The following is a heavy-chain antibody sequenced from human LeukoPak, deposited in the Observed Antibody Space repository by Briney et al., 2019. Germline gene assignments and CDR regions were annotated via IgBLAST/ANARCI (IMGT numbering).Heavy chain of an antibody. CDR3: ARRGYGGAMDV. V-gene: IGHV4-30-4*01. D-gene: IGHD4/OR15-4a*01. J-gene: IGHJ6*02. CDR1: GGSISSGDYY. CDR2: IYYSGST. Sequence: SETLSLTCTVSGGSISSGDYYWSWIRQPPGKGLEWIGYIYYSGSTYYNPSLKSRITISIDTTQNRFPLKLTSVTAADTAVYYCARRGYGGAMDVWGQGTTVTVSS.